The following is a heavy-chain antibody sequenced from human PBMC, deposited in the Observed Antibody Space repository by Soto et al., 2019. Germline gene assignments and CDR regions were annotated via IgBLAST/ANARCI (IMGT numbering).Heavy chain of an antibody. Sequence: QVQLQESGPGLVKPSQTLSLTCTVSGGSISSGGYYWSWILQHAGKGLEWIGYIYYSGSTYYNPSHKSRVTISVDTSKNQFSLKLSSVTAADTAVYYCARELPGIAAAGNAFDIWGQGTMVTVSS. D-gene: IGHD6-13*01. CDR2: IYYSGST. J-gene: IGHJ3*02. V-gene: IGHV4-31*03. CDR3: ARELPGIAAAGNAFDI. CDR1: GGSISSGGYY.